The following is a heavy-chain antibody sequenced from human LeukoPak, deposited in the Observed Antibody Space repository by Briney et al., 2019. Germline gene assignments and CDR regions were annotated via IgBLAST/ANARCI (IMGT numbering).Heavy chain of an antibody. Sequence: PGGSLRLSCAASGFTFSSYAMSWVRQAPGKGLEWVSAISGSGGNTYYADSVKGRFTISRDNSKNTLYLQMNSLRAEDTAVYYCARGRSYYDTTLRRAFDIWGQGTMVTVSS. CDR1: GFTFSSYA. D-gene: IGHD3-22*01. CDR2: ISGSGGNT. J-gene: IGHJ3*02. CDR3: ARGRSYYDTTLRRAFDI. V-gene: IGHV3-23*01.